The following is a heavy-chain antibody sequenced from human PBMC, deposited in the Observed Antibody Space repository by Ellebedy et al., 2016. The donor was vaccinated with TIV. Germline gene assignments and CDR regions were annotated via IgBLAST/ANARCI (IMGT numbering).Heavy chain of an antibody. CDR1: GFTFSSYG. CDR3: ARAVGTSGTGAPY. CDR2: IWYDGSNE. V-gene: IGHV3-33*08. Sequence: GESLKISCVVSGFTFSSYGMHWVRQAPGKGLEWVAVIWYDGSNEYYADSVKGRFTIPRDNSKNTLHLQMNSLRVEDTAVYYCARAVGTSGTGAPYWGQGTLVSVSS. D-gene: IGHD3-10*01. J-gene: IGHJ4*02.